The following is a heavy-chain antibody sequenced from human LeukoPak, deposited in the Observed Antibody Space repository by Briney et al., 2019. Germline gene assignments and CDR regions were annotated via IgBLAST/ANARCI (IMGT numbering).Heavy chain of an antibody. CDR3: ARDKWEPRYAFDI. J-gene: IGHJ3*02. Sequence: AGGSLRLSCAASGFTFSSYWMHWVRQAPGKGLVWVSRIDGDGTTTNYADSVKGRFTISRDNAKNTLYLQINSLSAEDTAVYYCARDKWEPRYAFDIWGQGTMVTVSS. V-gene: IGHV3-74*01. CDR2: IDGDGTTT. D-gene: IGHD1-26*01. CDR1: GFTFSSYW.